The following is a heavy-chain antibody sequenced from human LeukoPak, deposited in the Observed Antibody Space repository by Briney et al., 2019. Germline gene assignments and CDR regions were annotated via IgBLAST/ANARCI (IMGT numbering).Heavy chain of an antibody. D-gene: IGHD3-3*01. Sequence: PSETLSLTCTVSGGSISSSSYYWGWIRQPPGKGLEWIGSIYYSGSTYYNPSLKSRVTISVDTSKNQFSLHLSSVTAADTAVYYCERQAEYYDFWSGRHDQDYFDEWGHGTLVTVSS. CDR1: GGSISSSSYY. V-gene: IGHV4-39*01. J-gene: IGHJ4*01. CDR3: ERQAEYYDFWSGRHDQDYFDE. CDR2: IYYSGST.